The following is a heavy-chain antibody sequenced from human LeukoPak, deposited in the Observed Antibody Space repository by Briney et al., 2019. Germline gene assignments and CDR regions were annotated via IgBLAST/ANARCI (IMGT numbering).Heavy chain of an antibody. D-gene: IGHD3-10*01. V-gene: IGHV3-49*03. CDR2: IRSKAYGGTT. J-gene: IGHJ5*02. CDR3: TRGTKLWFGEYNWFDP. Sequence: PGGSLRLSCTASGFTFGDYAMSWFRQAPGKGLEWVGFIRSKAYGGTTEYAASVKGRFTISRDDSKSIAYLQMNSLKTEDTAVYYCTRGTKLWFGEYNWFDPWGQGTLVTVSS. CDR1: GFTFGDYA.